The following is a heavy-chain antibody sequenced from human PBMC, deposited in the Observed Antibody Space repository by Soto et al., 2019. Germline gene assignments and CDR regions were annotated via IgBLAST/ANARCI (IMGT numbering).Heavy chain of an antibody. CDR2: IYYSGST. V-gene: IGHV4-39*01. D-gene: IGHD6-19*01. J-gene: IGHJ5*02. CDR3: ARQSYSSGWSLYNWFDP. Sequence: PSETLSLTCTVSGGSISSSSYYWGWIRQPPGKGLEWIGSIYYSGSTYYNTSLKSRVTISVDTSKNQFSLKLSSVTAADTAVYYCARQSYSSGWSLYNWFDPWGQGTLVTVSS. CDR1: GGSISSSSYY.